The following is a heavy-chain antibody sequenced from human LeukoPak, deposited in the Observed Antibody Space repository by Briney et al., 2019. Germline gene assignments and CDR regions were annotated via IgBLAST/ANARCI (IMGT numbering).Heavy chain of an antibody. CDR3: ARDNEGGSGWYRSTGYFDY. V-gene: IGHV4-59*12. D-gene: IGHD6-19*01. CDR1: GGSISSYS. CDR2: ISHSGTT. J-gene: IGHJ4*02. Sequence: SETLSLTCIVSGGSISSYSWNWIRQSPGKGLEWVGYISHSGTTNYNPSLKSRVTISVDKSKNQFSLKLSSVTAADTAVYYCARDNEGGSGWYRSTGYFDYWGQGTLVTVSS.